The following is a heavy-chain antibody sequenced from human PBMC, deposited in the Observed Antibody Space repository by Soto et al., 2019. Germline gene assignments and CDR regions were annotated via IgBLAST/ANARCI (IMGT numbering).Heavy chain of an antibody. CDR1: GFTFSTYA. CDR2: VSGSGGNT. J-gene: IGHJ6*02. Sequence: VQLLESGGGLLQPGGSLRLSCAASGFTFSTYAMTWVRQAPGKGPEWVSSVSGSGGNTLYADSVKGRFTISRDNSKSTLYLQTNSLRAGDTAVYYCANGRAPSGWYPPYYYGMDVWGQGTTVIVSS. D-gene: IGHD6-19*01. CDR3: ANGRAPSGWYPPYYYGMDV. V-gene: IGHV3-23*01.